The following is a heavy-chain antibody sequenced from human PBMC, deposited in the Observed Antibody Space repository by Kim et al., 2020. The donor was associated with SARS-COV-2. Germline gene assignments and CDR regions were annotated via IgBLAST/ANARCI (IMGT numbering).Heavy chain of an antibody. Sequence: ASVKVSCKASGYTFTSYYMHWVRQAPGQGLEWMGIINPSGGSTIYAQKFQGRVTMTRDTSTSTVYMELSSLRSEDTAVYYCARGQRHDILTGPLGYWGQGTLVTVSS. CDR1: GYTFTSYY. V-gene: IGHV1-46*01. CDR2: INPSGGST. J-gene: IGHJ4*02. D-gene: IGHD3-9*01. CDR3: ARGQRHDILTGPLGY.